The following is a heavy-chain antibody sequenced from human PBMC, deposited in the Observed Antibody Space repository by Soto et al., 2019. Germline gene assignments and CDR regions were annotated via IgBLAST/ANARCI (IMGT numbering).Heavy chain of an antibody. CDR3: ARSQGSSTSLEIYYYYYYGMDV. J-gene: IGHJ6*02. V-gene: IGHV1-69*01. D-gene: IGHD2-2*01. Sequence: QVQLVQSGAEVKKPGSSVKVSCKASVGTFSSYAISLVRQAPGQGLEWMGGIIPISGTANYAQKFQGRVTITADESTSTAYMELSSLRSEDTAVYYCARSQGSSTSLEIYYYYYYGMDVWGQGTTVTVSS. CDR2: IIPISGTA. CDR1: VGTFSSYA.